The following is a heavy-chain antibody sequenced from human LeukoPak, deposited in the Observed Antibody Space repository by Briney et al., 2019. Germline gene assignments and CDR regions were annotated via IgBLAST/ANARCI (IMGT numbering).Heavy chain of an antibody. CDR2: IYYSGST. V-gene: IGHV4-59*01. Sequence: SETLSLTCTVSGGSISSYYWSWIRQPPGKGLEWIGYIYYSGSTNYNPSLKSRVTISVDTSKNQFSLKLSSVTAADTVVYYCARVSYGDYEYYFDYWGQGTLVTVSS. D-gene: IGHD4-17*01. CDR3: ARVSYGDYEYYFDY. CDR1: GGSISSYY. J-gene: IGHJ4*02.